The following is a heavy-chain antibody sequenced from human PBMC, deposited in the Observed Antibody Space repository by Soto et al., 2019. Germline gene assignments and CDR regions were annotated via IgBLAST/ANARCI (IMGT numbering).Heavy chain of an antibody. CDR2: ISYDGYLK. J-gene: IGHJ6*02. Sequence: SGGSLRLSCAASGFTFSTYGMQGVRQAPGKGLEWVAVISYDGYLKYYVDAVKGRFTVARDNSKNTLFLEMNSLRVEDTAVYFCAKDFKVSGSHYGTLNYYYGMDVWGQGTTVTVSS. V-gene: IGHV3-30*18. CDR1: GFTFSTYG. D-gene: IGHD3-10*01. CDR3: AKDFKVSGSHYGTLNYYYGMDV.